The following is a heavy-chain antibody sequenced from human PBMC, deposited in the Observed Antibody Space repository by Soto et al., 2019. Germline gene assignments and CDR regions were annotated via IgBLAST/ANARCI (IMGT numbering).Heavy chain of an antibody. J-gene: IGHJ4*02. Sequence: GGSLRLSCAASGFTFSNAWMSWVRQAPGEGLEWVGRIKSKTDGGTTDYAAPVKGRFTISRDDSKNTLYLQMNSLKTEDTAVYYCTTVPDYDFWSGYLSWVYWGQGTLVTVSS. CDR2: IKSKTDGGTT. D-gene: IGHD3-3*01. V-gene: IGHV3-15*01. CDR1: GFTFSNAW. CDR3: TTVPDYDFWSGYLSWVY.